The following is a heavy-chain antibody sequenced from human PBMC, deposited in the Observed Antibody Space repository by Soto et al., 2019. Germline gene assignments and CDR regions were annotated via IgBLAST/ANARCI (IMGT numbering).Heavy chain of an antibody. Sequence: GGSLRLSCAASGFTFSSYAMSWVRQAPGKGLEWVSAIRGSGGSTYYADAVKGRFTISIDNSKNTLYLQMNSLSAEDTAVYYCARVSSSWYGVMGDFDYWGQGILVTVSS. CDR3: ARVSSSWYGVMGDFDY. CDR1: GFTFSSYA. D-gene: IGHD6-13*01. J-gene: IGHJ4*02. CDR2: IRGSGGST. V-gene: IGHV3-23*01.